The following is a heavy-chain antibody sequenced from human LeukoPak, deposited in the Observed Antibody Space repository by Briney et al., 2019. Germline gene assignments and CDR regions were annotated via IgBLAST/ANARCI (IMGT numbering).Heavy chain of an antibody. Sequence: PGGSLRLSCAASGFTFDDYAMHWVRQAPGKGLEWVSGISWNSGSIGYADSVKGRFTISRDNAKNSPYLQMNSLRAEDTALYYCAKESSGYSYGLDYWGQGTLVTVSS. CDR3: AKESSGYSYGLDY. V-gene: IGHV3-9*01. D-gene: IGHD5-18*01. CDR2: ISWNSGSI. CDR1: GFTFDDYA. J-gene: IGHJ4*02.